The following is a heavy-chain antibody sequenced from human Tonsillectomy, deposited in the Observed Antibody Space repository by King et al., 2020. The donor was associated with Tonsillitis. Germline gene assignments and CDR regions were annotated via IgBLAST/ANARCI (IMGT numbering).Heavy chain of an antibody. CDR3: AKDLPDGSGWYRDFFDY. CDR1: GFTFSSFA. V-gene: IGHV3-23*04. J-gene: IGHJ4*02. D-gene: IGHD6-19*01. Sequence: EVQLVESGGDLVQPGGSLRLSCAASGFTFSSFAMSWVRQAPGKGLEWVSTISGTGGDTYYAASVQGRFTISRDNSKNTLSLQMNSLRAEDTAVYYCAKDLPDGSGWYRDFFDYWGQGTLVTVSS. CDR2: ISGTGGDT.